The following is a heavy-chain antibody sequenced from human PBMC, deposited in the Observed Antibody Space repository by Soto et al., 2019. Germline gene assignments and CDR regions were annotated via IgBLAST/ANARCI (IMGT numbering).Heavy chain of an antibody. Sequence: PGGSLRLSCATSGLTFSNYAMSWVRQAPGGGPEWVSSMSGTSSTTFCADSVRGRFTISRDRTKNTLYLQMSSLRAEDTALYYCAKNQERELPRVIDFWGQGTLVTV. J-gene: IGHJ4*02. CDR3: AKNQERELPRVIDF. CDR1: GLTFSNYA. V-gene: IGHV3-23*01. D-gene: IGHD1-7*01. CDR2: MSGTSSTT.